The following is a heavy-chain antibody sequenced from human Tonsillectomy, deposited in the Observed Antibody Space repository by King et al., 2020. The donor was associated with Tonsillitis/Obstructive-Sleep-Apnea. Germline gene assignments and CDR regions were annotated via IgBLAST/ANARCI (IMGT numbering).Heavy chain of an antibody. Sequence: QLVQSGGGVVQPGRSLRLSCAAFGFTFSSHAMHWVRQAPGKGLEWVAVISYDGSDKYYADSVKGRFTISRDNSNNTLYLQMNSLGTEDTAVYYCASISPRQMSGYDYWGQGTLVPVSS. CDR3: ASISPRQMSGYDY. CDR1: GFTFSSHA. D-gene: IGHD2-15*01. CDR2: ISYDGSDK. V-gene: IGHV3-30*01. J-gene: IGHJ4*02.